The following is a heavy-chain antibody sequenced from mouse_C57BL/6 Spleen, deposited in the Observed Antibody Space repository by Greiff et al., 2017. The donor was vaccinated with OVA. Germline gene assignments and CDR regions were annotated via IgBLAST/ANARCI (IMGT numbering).Heavy chain of an antibody. CDR2: IDPSDSYT. Sequence: QVQLQQPGAELVMPGASVKLSCKASGYTFTSYWMHWVKQRPGQGLEWIGEIDPSDSYTNYNQKFKGKYTLTVDKSSSTAYMQLSSLTSEDSAVYYCARGGDYYGSSYDYWGQGTTLTVSS. CDR3: ARGGDYYGSSYDY. CDR1: GYTFTSYW. D-gene: IGHD1-1*01. J-gene: IGHJ2*01. V-gene: IGHV1-69*01.